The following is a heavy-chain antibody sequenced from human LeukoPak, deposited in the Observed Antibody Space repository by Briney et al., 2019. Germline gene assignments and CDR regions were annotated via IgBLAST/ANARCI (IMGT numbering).Heavy chain of an antibody. J-gene: IGHJ4*02. V-gene: IGHV3-53*01. CDR1: GFTVSSNY. CDR2: IYGGGST. Sequence: GGSLRLSCAASGFTVSSNYMSWVRQAPGKGLEWVSVIYGGGSTYYADSVKGRFTISTDNSKNTLYLQMNSLRAEDTAVYYCAKDHRRGYFDYWGQGTLVTVSS. CDR3: AKDHRRGYFDY. D-gene: IGHD3-10*01.